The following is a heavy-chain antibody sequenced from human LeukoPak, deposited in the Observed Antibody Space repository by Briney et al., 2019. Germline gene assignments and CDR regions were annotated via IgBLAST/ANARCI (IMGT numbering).Heavy chain of an antibody. CDR1: DGSISSTNYY. D-gene: IGHD6-13*01. V-gene: IGHV4-39*01. CDR2: IYYRGST. J-gene: IGHJ4*02. Sequence: PSETLSLTCTVSDGSISSTNYYWGWIRQPPGKGLEWIGSIYYRGSTYYNPSLKSRVTISVDTSKIQFSLSSVTAADTAVHYCARHSRGPTAGPAFDYWGQGTLVTVSS. CDR3: ARHSRGPTAGPAFDY.